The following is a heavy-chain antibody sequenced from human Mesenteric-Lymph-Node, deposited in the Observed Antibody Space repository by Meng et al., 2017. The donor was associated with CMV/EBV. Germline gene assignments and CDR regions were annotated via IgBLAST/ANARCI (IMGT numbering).Heavy chain of an antibody. D-gene: IGHD6-13*01. CDR3: ARGDSSEAWFDP. CDR2: IIPVLGKP. V-gene: IGHV1-69*10. J-gene: IGHJ5*02. Sequence: SVRVSCKASGGTFSTYSISWVRQAPGQGLEWMGGIIPVLGKPNYAQQFQGRVTISADTSTTTVYLELSSLSSDDTAVYYCARGDSSEAWFDPWGQGTLVTVSS. CDR1: GGTFSTYS.